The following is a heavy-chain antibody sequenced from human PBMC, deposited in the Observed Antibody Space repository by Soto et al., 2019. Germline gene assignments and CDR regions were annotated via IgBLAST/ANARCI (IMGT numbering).Heavy chain of an antibody. CDR1: GYTFTGYY. Sequence: GASVKVSCKASGYTFTGYYVHWVRQAPGQGLEWMGWINPNSGGTNYAQKFQGWVTMTRDTSISTAYMELSRLRSDDTAVYYCARDHCSSTSCYGPYGMDVWGQGTTVTVS. CDR2: INPNSGGT. CDR3: ARDHCSSTSCYGPYGMDV. V-gene: IGHV1-2*04. D-gene: IGHD2-2*01. J-gene: IGHJ6*02.